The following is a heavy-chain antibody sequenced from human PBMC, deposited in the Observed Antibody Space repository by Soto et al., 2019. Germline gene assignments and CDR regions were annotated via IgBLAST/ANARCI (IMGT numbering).Heavy chain of an antibody. Sequence: EVQLVESGGGLVQPGRSLRLSCAASGFTFDDYAMHWVRQAPGKGLEWVSGISWNSGSIGYADSVKGRFTISRDNAKNTLYLQMSSLRAEDTAVYYCAGLFTMTTVGAWDDAFDIWGQGTMVTVSS. CDR2: ISWNSGSI. CDR3: AGLFTMTTVGAWDDAFDI. CDR1: GFTFDDYA. V-gene: IGHV3-9*01. D-gene: IGHD4-17*01. J-gene: IGHJ3*02.